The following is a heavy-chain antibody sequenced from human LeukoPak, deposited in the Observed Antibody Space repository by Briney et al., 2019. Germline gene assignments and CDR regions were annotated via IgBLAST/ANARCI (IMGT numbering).Heavy chain of an antibody. CDR2: IYYSGST. D-gene: IGHD1-26*01. CDR3: ARENSGSSP. V-gene: IGHV4-39*07. J-gene: IGHJ4*02. CDR1: GGSISSSSYY. Sequence: SETLSLTCTVSGGSISSSSYYWGWIRQPPGKGLEWIGSIYYSGSTYYNPSLKSRVTISVDTSKNQFSLKLSSVTAADTAVYYCARENSGSSPWGQGTLVTVSS.